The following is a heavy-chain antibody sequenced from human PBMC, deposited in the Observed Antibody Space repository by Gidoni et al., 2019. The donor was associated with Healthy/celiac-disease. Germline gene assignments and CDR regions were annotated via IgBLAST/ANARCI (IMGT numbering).Heavy chain of an antibody. J-gene: IGHJ4*02. CDR1: AGSFSRYY. Sequence: QLQLQQWGPGLLMPSDTLSLTCAVYAGSFSRYYWCWIRQPPGKGLEWIGEINHSGSTNYNPSLKSRVTVSVDTSKNQFYLKLSSVTAADTAVYYCARGLSQFTSIAARGIYCFDYWGQGTLVTVSS. V-gene: IGHV4-34*01. D-gene: IGHD6-6*01. CDR3: ARGLSQFTSIAARGIYCFDY. CDR2: INHSGST.